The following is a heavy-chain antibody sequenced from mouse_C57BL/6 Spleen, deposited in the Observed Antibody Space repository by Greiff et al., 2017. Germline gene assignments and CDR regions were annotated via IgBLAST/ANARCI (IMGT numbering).Heavy chain of an antibody. V-gene: IGHV5-17*01. CDR2: ISSGSSTI. CDR3: ARTNWEDWYFDV. Sequence: EVKLQESGGGLVKPGGSLKLSCAASGFTFSDYGMHWVRQAPEKGLEWVAYISSGSSTIYYADTVKGRFTISRDNAKNTLFLQMTSLRSEDTAMYYCARTNWEDWYFDVWGTGTTVTVSS. D-gene: IGHD4-1*01. CDR1: GFTFSDYG. J-gene: IGHJ1*03.